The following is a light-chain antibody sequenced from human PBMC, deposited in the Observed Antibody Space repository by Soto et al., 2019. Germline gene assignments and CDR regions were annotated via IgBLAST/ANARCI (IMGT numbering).Light chain of an antibody. CDR1: QGISGN. CDR2: RTS. Sequence: EIVMTQSPATLSLSPGETATLSCRASQGISGNLAWYQQKPGQAPRLLIYRTSTRATGIPVRFSGSGSGAEFTLTISSLQSEDFAVYYCQQYNDWPLWTFGQGTKVDIK. J-gene: IGKJ1*01. CDR3: QQYNDWPLWT. V-gene: IGKV3-15*01.